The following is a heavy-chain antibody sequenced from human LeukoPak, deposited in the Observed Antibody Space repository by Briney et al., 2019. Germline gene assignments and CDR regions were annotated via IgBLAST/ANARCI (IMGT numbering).Heavy chain of an antibody. CDR2: IYTSGST. D-gene: IGHD1-26*01. CDR3: ASRGGIVGAADAFDI. Sequence: SETLSLTCTVSGGSISSYYWSWIRQPAGKGLEWIGRIYTSGSTNYNPSLKSRVTMSVDTSKNQFSLKLSSVTAADTAVYYCASRGGIVGAADAFDIWGQGTMVTVSS. V-gene: IGHV4-4*07. CDR1: GGSISSYY. J-gene: IGHJ3*02.